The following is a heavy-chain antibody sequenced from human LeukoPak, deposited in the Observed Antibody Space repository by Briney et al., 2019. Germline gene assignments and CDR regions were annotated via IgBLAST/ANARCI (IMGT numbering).Heavy chain of an antibody. V-gene: IGHV3-23*01. D-gene: IGHD6-19*01. CDR2: ISSSDPST. CDR3: AKRISSSSGYDY. J-gene: IGHJ4*02. CDR1: GFTFNRYA. Sequence: PGGSLRLSCAASGFTFNRYAMSWVRQAPGKGLEWVSAISSSDPSTYYADSVRGRFTISRDNSKNTLYLQMNSLRVEDTAVYYCAKRISSSSGYDYWGQGTLVTVSS.